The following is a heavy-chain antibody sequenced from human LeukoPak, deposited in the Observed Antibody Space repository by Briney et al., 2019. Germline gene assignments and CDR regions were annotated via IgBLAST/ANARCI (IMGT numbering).Heavy chain of an antibody. CDR2: ISGSGGST. Sequence: PRGSLRLSCAASGFIFSSYAMSWVRQAPGKGLEWVSAISGSGGSTYYADSVKGRFTISRDNRKNTLNLQMNSLRAEDTAVYYCAKDWGQSGYDPIDYWGQGTPVTVSS. V-gene: IGHV3-23*01. D-gene: IGHD5-12*01. J-gene: IGHJ4*02. CDR3: AKDWGQSGYDPIDY. CDR1: GFIFSSYA.